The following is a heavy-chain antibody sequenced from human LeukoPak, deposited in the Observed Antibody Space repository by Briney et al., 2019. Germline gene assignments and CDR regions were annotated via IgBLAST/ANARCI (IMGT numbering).Heavy chain of an antibody. Sequence: GGSLRLSCAASGFTFSSYAMHWVRQAPGKGLEWVAVISYDGSNKYYADSVKGRFTISRDNSKNTLYLQMNSLRAEDTAVYYCARGGKYSSSSYPFDYWGQGTLVTVSS. CDR1: GFTFSSYA. V-gene: IGHV3-30-3*01. J-gene: IGHJ4*02. D-gene: IGHD6-6*01. CDR3: ARGGKYSSSSYPFDY. CDR2: ISYDGSNK.